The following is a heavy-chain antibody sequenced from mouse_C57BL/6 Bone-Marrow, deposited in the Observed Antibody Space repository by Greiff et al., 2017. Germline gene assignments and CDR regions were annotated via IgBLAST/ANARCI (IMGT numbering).Heavy chain of an antibody. CDR2: ISNLAYSI. CDR1: GFTFSDYG. V-gene: IGHV5-15*01. D-gene: IGHD3-1*01. Sequence: EVHLVESGGGLVQPGGSLKLSCAASGFTFSDYGMAWVRQAPRKGPEWVAFISNLAYSIYYADTVTGRFTISRENAKNTLYLEMSSLRSEDTAMYYCARGLTFDYWGQGNTLTVSS. CDR3: ARGLTFDY. J-gene: IGHJ2*01.